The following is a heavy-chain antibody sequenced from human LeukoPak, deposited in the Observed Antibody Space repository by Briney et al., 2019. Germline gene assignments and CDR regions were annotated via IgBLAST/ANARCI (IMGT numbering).Heavy chain of an antibody. V-gene: IGHV3-30*02. CDR2: IRYDGSNK. J-gene: IGHJ4*02. D-gene: IGHD3-9*01. Sequence: GGSLRLSCAASGFTFSSYGMHWVRQAPGKGLEWVAFIRYDGSNKYYADSVKGRFTISRDNSKNTLYLQMNRLRAEDTAVYYCAKEGSYRYYDILTGYYGIDYWGQGTLVTVSS. CDR3: AKEGSYRYYDILTGYYGIDY. CDR1: GFTFSSYG.